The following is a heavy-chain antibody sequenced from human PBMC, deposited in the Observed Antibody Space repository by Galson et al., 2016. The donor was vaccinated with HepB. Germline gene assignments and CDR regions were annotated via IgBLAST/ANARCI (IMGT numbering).Heavy chain of an antibody. D-gene: IGHD2-15*01. Sequence: SVKVSCKASGYTFTTSYLHWVRQAPGQGLEWVGRINPNSGGTNYAQKFQGRVTMTRGTSISTVYMTLNRLTSDDTALYYCTREGPTPLDYWGQGTLVTVSS. CDR3: TREGPTPLDY. CDR1: GYTFTTSY. J-gene: IGHJ4*02. V-gene: IGHV1-2*06. CDR2: INPNSGGT.